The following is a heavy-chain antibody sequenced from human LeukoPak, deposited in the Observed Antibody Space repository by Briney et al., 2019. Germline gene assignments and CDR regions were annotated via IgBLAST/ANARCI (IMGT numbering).Heavy chain of an antibody. CDR3: ARIVANPDAFDI. CDR1: GGSISIYY. Sequence: PSETLSLTCTVSGGSISIYYWSWIRQPPGKGLEWIGYIYYSGSTNYNPSLKSRVTISVDTSKNQFSLKLSSVTAADTAVYYCARIVANPDAFDIWGKGTMVTVSS. J-gene: IGHJ3*02. CDR2: IYYSGST. V-gene: IGHV4-59*01. D-gene: IGHD5-12*01.